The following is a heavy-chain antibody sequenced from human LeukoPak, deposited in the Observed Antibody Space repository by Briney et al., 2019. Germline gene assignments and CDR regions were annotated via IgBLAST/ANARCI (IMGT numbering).Heavy chain of an antibody. CDR2: ITGSGDTT. CDR1: GFIFRNYA. CDR3: AKWGDYDILTGYYVSDF. D-gene: IGHD3-9*01. J-gene: IGHJ4*02. V-gene: IGHV3-23*01. Sequence: RAGGSLRLSCAASGFIFRNYAMSWVRKAPGKGLEWVSAITGSGDTTYYADSVKGRFTISRDNSKNTLYVEMNTLRAEDTAVYYCAKWGDYDILTGYYVSDFWGQGTLVTVSS.